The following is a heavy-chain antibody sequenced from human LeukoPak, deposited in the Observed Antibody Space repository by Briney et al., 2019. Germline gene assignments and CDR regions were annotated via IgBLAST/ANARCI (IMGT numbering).Heavy chain of an antibody. J-gene: IGHJ4*02. CDR1: GYTFTGYY. CDR2: TNPNSGGT. Sequence: ASVKVSCKASGYTFTGYYMHWVRQAPGQGLEWMGWTNPNSGGTNYAQKFQGRVTMTRDTSINTAYMELSRLRSDDTAVYYCARVSVALGANDYWGEGTLVTVSS. V-gene: IGHV1-2*02. D-gene: IGHD1-26*01. CDR3: ARVSVALGANDY.